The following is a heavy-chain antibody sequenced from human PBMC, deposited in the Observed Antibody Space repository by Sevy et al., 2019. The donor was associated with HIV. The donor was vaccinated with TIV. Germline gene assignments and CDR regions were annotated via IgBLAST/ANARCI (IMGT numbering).Heavy chain of an antibody. CDR2: IYTSGST. V-gene: IGHV4-4*07. CDR3: ARGSVSCGWYPDAFDI. D-gene: IGHD6-19*01. CDR1: GGSISRYY. Sequence: SETLSLTCTVSGGSISRYYWSWIRQPAGKGLEWIGRIYTSGSTNYNPSLKSRVTMSVDTSKNQYSLKLSSVTAADTAVYYCARGSVSCGWYPDAFDIWGQGTMATVSS. J-gene: IGHJ3*02.